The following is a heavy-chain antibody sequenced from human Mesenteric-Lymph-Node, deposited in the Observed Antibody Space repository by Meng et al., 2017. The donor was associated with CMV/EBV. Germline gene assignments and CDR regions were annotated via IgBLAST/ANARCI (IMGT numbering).Heavy chain of an antibody. Sequence: GESLKISRAASGFTFSGYWMSWVRQAPGRGLEWVSYISRSNGAIYYADSVKGRFTISRDNAKSSLYLQMNSLRAEDSAVYYCARVCCSAWPQYFFDSWGQGTLVTVSS. CDR2: ISRSNGAI. J-gene: IGHJ4*02. D-gene: IGHD6-19*01. CDR1: GFTFSGYW. V-gene: IGHV3-48*04. CDR3: ARVCCSAWPQYFFDS.